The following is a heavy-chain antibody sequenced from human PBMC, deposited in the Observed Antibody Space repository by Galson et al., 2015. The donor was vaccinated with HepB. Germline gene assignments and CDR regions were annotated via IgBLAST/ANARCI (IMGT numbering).Heavy chain of an antibody. CDR2: IYSGGST. CDR1: GFTVSSNY. Sequence: SLRLSCAASGFTVSSNYMSWVRQAPGKGLEWVSVIYSGGSTYYADSVKGRFTISRDNSKNTLYLQMNSLRAEDTAVYYCARVTRPRNPYYFDYWGQGTLVTVSS. J-gene: IGHJ4*02. CDR3: ARVTRPRNPYYFDY. V-gene: IGHV3-53*01.